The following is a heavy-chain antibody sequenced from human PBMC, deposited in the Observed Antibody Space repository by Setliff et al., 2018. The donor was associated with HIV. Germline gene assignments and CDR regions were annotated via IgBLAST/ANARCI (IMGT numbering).Heavy chain of an antibody. D-gene: IGHD5-12*01. J-gene: IGHJ4*03. CDR3: VRDQGYDSDLYKFYFDS. CDR2: INWNGVTT. V-gene: IGHV3-20*04. Sequence: GGSLRLSCAASGFTVDNYGMSWVRQSPGKGLEWVSTINWNGVTTYYADSVKGRFTISRDNAKNSLYLQMNSLRVEEDTALYYCVRDQGYDSDLYKFYFDSWGQGTMVTVSS. CDR1: GFTVDNYG.